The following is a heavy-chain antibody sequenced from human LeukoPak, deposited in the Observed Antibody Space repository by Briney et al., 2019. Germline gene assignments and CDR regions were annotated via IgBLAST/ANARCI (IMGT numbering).Heavy chain of an antibody. Sequence: GGSLRLSCAASGFTFSSYWMGWVRQAPGKRLEWVANMNIDGSEKYYADSVKGRFTISRDNARNSVYLQMNSLRAEDTAVFYCARDQYDTWSRRGNFDSWGQGTLVIVSS. CDR1: GFTFSSYW. CDR2: MNIDGSEK. CDR3: ARDQYDTWSRRGNFDS. V-gene: IGHV3-7*03. J-gene: IGHJ4*02. D-gene: IGHD3-3*01.